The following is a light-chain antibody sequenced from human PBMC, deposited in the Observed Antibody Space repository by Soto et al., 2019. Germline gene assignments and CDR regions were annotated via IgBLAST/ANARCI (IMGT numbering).Light chain of an antibody. J-gene: IGKJ2*01. CDR2: AAS. Sequence: DIKMTQSPSSVSASVGDRVPITCRASQGIRSWLAWYQQNPGKAPKLLIYAASSLQSGVPSRFSGSGSGTDFTLTISSLQPEDFATYYCQQANSFPHTFGQGTKLEIK. CDR3: QQANSFPHT. CDR1: QGIRSW. V-gene: IGKV1-12*01.